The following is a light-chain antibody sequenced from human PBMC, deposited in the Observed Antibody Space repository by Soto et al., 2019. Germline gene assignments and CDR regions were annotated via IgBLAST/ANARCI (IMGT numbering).Light chain of an antibody. CDR1: QNVLYNSNNKNY. V-gene: IGKV4-1*01. CDR2: WAS. CDR3: QQYYSTPLT. Sequence: DIVMTQSPDSLAVSLGERATINCKSSQNVLYNSNNKNYLAWYQQKPGQPPTLLIYWASTRESGVPDRFSGSGSGTDFTLTITSLQAEDVAVYYCQQYYSTPLTFGGGTKVEI. J-gene: IGKJ4*01.